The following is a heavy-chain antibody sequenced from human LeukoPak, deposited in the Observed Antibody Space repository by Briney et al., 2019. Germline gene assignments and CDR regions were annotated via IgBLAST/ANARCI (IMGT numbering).Heavy chain of an antibody. CDR2: ISYDGSNE. CDR3: ARESYGNYFFDS. Sequence: GGSLRLSCAASGFTFSTYAMHWVRQAPGKGLEWVAVISYDGSNEYYADSVKGRFTIPRDSSKNTLYLQMNSLRAEDTAVYSCARESYGNYFFDSWGQGTLVTVSS. V-gene: IGHV3-30-3*01. J-gene: IGHJ4*02. CDR1: GFTFSTYA. D-gene: IGHD4-11*01.